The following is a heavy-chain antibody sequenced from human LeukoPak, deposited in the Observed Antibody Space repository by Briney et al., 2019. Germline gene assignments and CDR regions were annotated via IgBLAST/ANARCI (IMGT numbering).Heavy chain of an antibody. CDR3: AKKGEDIVVVVAATPLNYMDV. Sequence: GGSLRLSCAASGFTFSSYGMSWVRQAPGKGLEWVSAISGSGGSTYYADSVKGRFTISRDNSKNTLYLQMNSLRAEDTAVYYCAKKGEDIVVVVAATPLNYMDVWGKGTTVTISS. CDR2: ISGSGGST. CDR1: GFTFSSYG. J-gene: IGHJ6*03. V-gene: IGHV3-23*01. D-gene: IGHD2-15*01.